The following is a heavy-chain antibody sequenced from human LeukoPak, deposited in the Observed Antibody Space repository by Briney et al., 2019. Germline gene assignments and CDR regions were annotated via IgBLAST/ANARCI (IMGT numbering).Heavy chain of an antibody. D-gene: IGHD5-12*01. J-gene: IGHJ3*02. CDR1: GGSINYGNYY. CDR3: ARAPPWLLYAFGI. Sequence: PSQTLSLTCTVSGGSINYGNYYWNWLRQPAGKGLEWIGRFSSTGTTNYNPSLESRVTMSVDSSKNQFSLKLSPVTAADTAVYYCARAPPWLLYAFGIWGQGTMVTVSS. CDR2: FSSTGTT. V-gene: IGHV4-61*02.